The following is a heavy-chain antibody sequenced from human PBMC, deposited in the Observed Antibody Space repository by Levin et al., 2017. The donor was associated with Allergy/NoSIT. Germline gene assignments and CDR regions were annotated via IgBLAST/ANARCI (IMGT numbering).Heavy chain of an antibody. CDR3: ATGDMVRTSHYYAMGG. J-gene: IGHJ6*02. V-gene: IGHV3-30-3*01. Sequence: GGSLRLSCAASGFTFSSYAMHWVRQAPGKGLEWVAVMSYDGSIEFYADSVKGRFTISRDNSRYALYLQMNSLRTEDTGVYYCATGDMVRTSHYYAMGGWGQGTTVTVSS. CDR2: MSYDGSIE. D-gene: IGHD3-10*01. CDR1: GFTFSSYA.